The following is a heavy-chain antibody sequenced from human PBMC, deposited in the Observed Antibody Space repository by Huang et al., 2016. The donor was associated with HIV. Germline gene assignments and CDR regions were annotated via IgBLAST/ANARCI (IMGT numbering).Heavy chain of an antibody. CDR3: ARGLGGPSDY. J-gene: IGHJ4*02. V-gene: IGHV3-30-3*01. D-gene: IGHD3-16*01. CDR1: GFTFSRYA. Sequence: QVQLVESGGGVVQPGRSLGLSCAASGFTFSRYAMHWVRQAPGKGLEWVAVISYDGSNKSYADAVKGRVTISRDNSKNTLYLQMNSLRAEDTAVYYCARGLGGPSDYWGQGTLVTVSS. CDR2: ISYDGSNK.